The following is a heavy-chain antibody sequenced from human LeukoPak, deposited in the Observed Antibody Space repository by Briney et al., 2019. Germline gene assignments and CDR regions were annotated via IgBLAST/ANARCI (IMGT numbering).Heavy chain of an antibody. D-gene: IGHD3-22*01. J-gene: IGHJ4*02. Sequence: ASVKVSCKASGYTFTNYAISWVRQAPGQGLEWVGWVSAYNGNTNYAQKLQGRVTMTTDTSTSTAYMELRSLRSDDTAVYYCARDIGGGIVVVITGPFDYWGQGTLVTVSS. CDR2: VSAYNGNT. V-gene: IGHV1-18*01. CDR3: ARDIGGGIVVVITGPFDY. CDR1: GYTFTNYA.